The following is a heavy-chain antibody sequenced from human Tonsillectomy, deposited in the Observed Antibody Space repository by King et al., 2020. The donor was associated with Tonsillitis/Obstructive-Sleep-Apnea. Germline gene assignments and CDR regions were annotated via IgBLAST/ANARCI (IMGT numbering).Heavy chain of an antibody. Sequence: QLQESGPGLVKPSETLSLTCTVSGGSISSSSYYWGWIRQPPGKGLEWIGSIYYSGSTYYNPSLKSRVTISVDTSKNQFSLKPSSVTAADTAVYYCAGNYDFWDPLYWGQGTLVTVSS. CDR3: AGNYDFWDPLY. CDR1: GGSISSSSYY. V-gene: IGHV4-39*01. CDR2: IYYSGST. D-gene: IGHD3-3*01. J-gene: IGHJ4*02.